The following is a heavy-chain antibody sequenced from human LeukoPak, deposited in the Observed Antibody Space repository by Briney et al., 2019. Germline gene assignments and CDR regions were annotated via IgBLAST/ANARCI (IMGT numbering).Heavy chain of an antibody. CDR1: GYSFTTYW. V-gene: IGHV5-51*01. CDR2: IYPGDSDT. D-gene: IGHD3-10*01. CDR3: ARHTDTQGSGSLSVPFDP. J-gene: IGHJ5*02. Sequence: GESLKISCKGSGYSFTTYWIAWVRQMPGKGLEWLGIIYPGDSDTRYSPSFQGQVTISADKSINTAYLQWSSLKASDTAVYYCARHTDTQGSGSLSVPFDPWGQGTLVTVSS.